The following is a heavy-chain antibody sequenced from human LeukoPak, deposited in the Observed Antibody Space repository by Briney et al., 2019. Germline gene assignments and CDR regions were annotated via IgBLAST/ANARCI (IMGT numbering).Heavy chain of an antibody. CDR2: IYYSGST. Sequence: PSETLSLTCTVSGGSISSYYWSWIRQPPGKGLEWIGYIYYSGSTNYNPSLKSRVTISVDTSKSQFSLKLSSVTAADTAVYYCARVPGTWYYYYGMDVWGQGTTVTVSS. CDR3: ARVPGTWYYYYGMDV. V-gene: IGHV4-59*01. D-gene: IGHD1-1*01. CDR1: GGSISSYY. J-gene: IGHJ6*02.